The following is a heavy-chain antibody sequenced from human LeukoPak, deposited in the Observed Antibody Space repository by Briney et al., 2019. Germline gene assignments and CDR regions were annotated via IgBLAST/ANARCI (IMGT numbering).Heavy chain of an antibody. CDR3: ARQKMAAVAGIDY. CDR2: IYYSGST. V-gene: IGHV4-39*01. Sequence: PSETLSLTCTVSGGSISSHYWSWIRQPPGKGLEWIGSIYYSGSTYYNPSLKSRVTISVDTSKNQFSLKLSSVTAADTAVYYCARQKMAAVAGIDYWGQGTLVTVSS. D-gene: IGHD6-19*01. J-gene: IGHJ4*02. CDR1: GGSISSHY.